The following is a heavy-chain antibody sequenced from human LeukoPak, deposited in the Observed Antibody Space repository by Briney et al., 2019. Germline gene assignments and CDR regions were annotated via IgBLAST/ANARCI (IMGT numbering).Heavy chain of an antibody. J-gene: IGHJ4*02. D-gene: IGHD6-19*01. Sequence: SETPSLTCAVYGGSFSGYYWSWIRQPPGKGLEWIGEINHSGSTNYNPSLKSRVTISVDTSKNQFSLKLSSVTAADTAVYYCARGDLRLVPDYWGQGTLVTVSS. CDR2: INHSGST. CDR3: ARGDLRLVPDY. CDR1: GGSFSGYY. V-gene: IGHV4-34*01.